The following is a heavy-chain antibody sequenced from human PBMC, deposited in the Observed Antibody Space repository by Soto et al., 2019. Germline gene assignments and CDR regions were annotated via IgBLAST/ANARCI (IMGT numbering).Heavy chain of an antibody. V-gene: IGHV3-21*01. J-gene: IGHJ6*03. CDR3: ARDTTSDTVPYYYMDV. CDR1: GFTFSSYS. CDR2: ISSSSSYI. Sequence: GGSLRLSCAASGFTFSSYSMNWVRQAPGKGLEWVSSISSSSSYIYYADSVKGRFTISRDNAKNSLYLQMNSLRAEDTAVYYCARDTTSDTVPYYYMDVWGKGTTVTVSS. D-gene: IGHD4-17*01.